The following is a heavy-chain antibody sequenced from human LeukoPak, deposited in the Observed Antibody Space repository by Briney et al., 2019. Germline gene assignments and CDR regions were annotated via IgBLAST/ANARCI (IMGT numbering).Heavy chain of an antibody. Sequence: SETLSLTCAVSGGSFNGYSYTWIRQPPGKGLEWIGEIIHSGGTSYNPSLKSRLTISVDTSRKQFSLKLTSVTAADTALYFCARGPLAFRRVAGIFSWGGGTQVTVSS. V-gene: IGHV4-34*01. CDR2: IIHSGGT. CDR3: ARGPLAFRRVAGIFS. CDR1: GGSFNGYS. J-gene: IGHJ5*02. D-gene: IGHD6-19*01.